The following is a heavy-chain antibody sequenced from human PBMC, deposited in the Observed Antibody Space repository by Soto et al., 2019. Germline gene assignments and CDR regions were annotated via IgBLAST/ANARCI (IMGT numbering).Heavy chain of an antibody. J-gene: IGHJ4*02. CDR3: AKESGPPPL. Sequence: QVQLVESGGGVVQPGRSLRLSCAASGFTFSSYGMHWVRQAPGKGLEWVAVISYDGSNKYYADSVKGRFTISRDNSKNPLYLKMNGRRVEDRVVFYCAKESGPPPLWGRGPLVPVSS. CDR2: ISYDGSNK. CDR1: GFTFSSYG. V-gene: IGHV3-30*18.